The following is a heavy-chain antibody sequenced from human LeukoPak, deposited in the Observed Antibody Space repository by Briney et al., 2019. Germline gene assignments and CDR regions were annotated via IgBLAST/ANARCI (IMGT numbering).Heavy chain of an antibody. CDR3: TTDQGDSSKFYNFDY. CDR2: IKSKTDGGTT. J-gene: IGHJ4*02. CDR1: GFTFNNAW. V-gene: IGHV3-15*01. D-gene: IGHD6-13*01. Sequence: PGGSLRLSCAASGFTFNNAWMSWVRQAPGKGLEWVGRIKSKTDGGTTDNAAPVKGRFTISRDVSKNTLFLQMNSLKTEDTAVYYCTTDQGDSSKFYNFDYWGQGALVTVSS.